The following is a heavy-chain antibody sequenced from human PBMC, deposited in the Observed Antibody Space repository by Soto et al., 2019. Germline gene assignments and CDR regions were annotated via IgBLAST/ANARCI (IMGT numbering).Heavy chain of an antibody. D-gene: IGHD3-3*01. Sequence: LRLSCAASGFTFSSYSMNWVRQAPGKGLEWVSSISSSSSYIYYADSVKGRFTISRDNAKNSLYLQMNSLRADDTAVYYCARDSEWSYGMDVWGQGTTVTVSS. CDR1: GFTFSSYS. CDR2: ISSSSSYI. V-gene: IGHV3-21*04. CDR3: ARDSEWSYGMDV. J-gene: IGHJ6*02.